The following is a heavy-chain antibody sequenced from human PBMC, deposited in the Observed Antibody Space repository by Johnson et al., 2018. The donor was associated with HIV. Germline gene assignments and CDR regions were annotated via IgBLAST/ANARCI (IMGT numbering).Heavy chain of an antibody. J-gene: IGHJ3*02. CDR2: IRYDGSNK. Sequence: QVQLVESGGGVVQPGGSLRLSCAASGFTFSSYGMHWVRQAPGKGLEWVAFIRYDGSNKYYADSVKGRFTISRDNSKNSLYLQMNSLRAEDTAVYYCVSREWELHAFDIWGQGTMVTVSS. CDR1: GFTFSSYG. CDR3: VSREWELHAFDI. D-gene: IGHD1-26*01. V-gene: IGHV3-30*02.